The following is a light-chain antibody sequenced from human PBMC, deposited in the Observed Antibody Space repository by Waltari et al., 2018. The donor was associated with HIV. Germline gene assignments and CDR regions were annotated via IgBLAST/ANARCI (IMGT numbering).Light chain of an antibody. CDR2: KDP. CDR3: QSADTTGSLYV. CDR1: ALPKQY. V-gene: IGLV3-25*03. Sequence: SYDLTQPPSVSVSPGQTARITCSGNALPKQYAYWYQQKPGQAPVLLIDKDPGRPSGIPERFSGSSSGTTVTLTISVVQAEDEADYYCQSADTTGSLYVFGTGTKVTV. J-gene: IGLJ1*01.